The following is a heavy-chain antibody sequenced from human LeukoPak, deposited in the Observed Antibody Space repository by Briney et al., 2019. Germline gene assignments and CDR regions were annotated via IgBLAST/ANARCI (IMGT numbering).Heavy chain of an antibody. D-gene: IGHD3-10*02. V-gene: IGHV3-48*04. Sequence: GGSLRLSCAASGIILSSYWMSWVRQAPGKGREWVSYISSSGSTIYYADSAKGRFTISRDNAKNSLYLQMNSLRAEDTAVYYCTELGITMIGGVWGKGTTVTISS. J-gene: IGHJ6*04. CDR1: GIILSSYW. CDR2: ISSSGSTI. CDR3: TELGITMIGGV.